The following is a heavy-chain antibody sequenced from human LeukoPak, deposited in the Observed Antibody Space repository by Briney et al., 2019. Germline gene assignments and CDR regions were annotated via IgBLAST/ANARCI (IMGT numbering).Heavy chain of an antibody. D-gene: IGHD5-12*01. Sequence: SETLSLPCTVSGGSINSGGYYWSWIRQPPGKGLEWIEYFYYSGSTYYNPSLKSRVTISVDTSKKQFSLKLSSVTAADTAVYYCARSLRRRSGYEEVGHFDYWGQGTLVTVSS. J-gene: IGHJ4*02. CDR1: GGSINSGGYY. CDR3: ARSLRRRSGYEEVGHFDY. V-gene: IGHV4-31*03. CDR2: FYYSGST.